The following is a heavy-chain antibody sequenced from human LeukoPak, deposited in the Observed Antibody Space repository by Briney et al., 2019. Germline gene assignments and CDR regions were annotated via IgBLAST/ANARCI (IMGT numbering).Heavy chain of an antibody. CDR1: GGSFSGYY. V-gene: IGHV4-34*01. J-gene: IGHJ4*02. CDR2: INHSGST. CDR3: ARGRWHPSVRVDY. D-gene: IGHD6-13*01. Sequence: SETLSLTCAVYGGSFSGYYWSWIRQPPGKGLEWIGEINHSGSTNYNPSLKSRVTISVDTSKNQFSLKLSSVTAADTAVYYCARGRWHPSVRVDYWGQGTLVTVSS.